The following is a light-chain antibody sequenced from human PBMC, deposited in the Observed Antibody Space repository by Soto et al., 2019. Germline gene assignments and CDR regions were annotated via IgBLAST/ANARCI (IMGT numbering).Light chain of an antibody. CDR2: GAS. CDR1: QRVSDN. V-gene: IGKV3-20*01. J-gene: IGKJ4*01. CDR3: QQYGSSPPLT. Sequence: EIVMTQSPATLSVSPGERATLSCRASQRVSDNLAWYQQKPGQAPRLLIYGASSRATGIPDRFSGSGSGTDFTLTISRLEPEDFAVYYCQQYGSSPPLTFGGGTKV.